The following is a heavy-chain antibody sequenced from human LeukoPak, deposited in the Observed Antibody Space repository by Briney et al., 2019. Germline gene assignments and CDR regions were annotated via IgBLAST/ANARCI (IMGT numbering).Heavy chain of an antibody. D-gene: IGHD6-13*01. CDR2: ISYDGSNK. CDR3: AKDISGSWYYFDY. J-gene: IGHJ4*02. CDR1: GFTFSSYG. Sequence: PGRSLRLSCAASGFTFSSYGMHWVRQAPGKGLEWVAVISYDGSNKYYADSVKGRFAISRDNAKNSLYLQMNSLRAEDTALYYCAKDISGSWYYFDYWGQGTLVTVSS. V-gene: IGHV3-30*18.